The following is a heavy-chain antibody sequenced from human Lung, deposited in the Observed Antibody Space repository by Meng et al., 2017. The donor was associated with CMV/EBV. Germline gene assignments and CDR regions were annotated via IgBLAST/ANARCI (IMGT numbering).Heavy chain of an antibody. CDR1: GGTFSSYT. CDR2: IIPILGIA. J-gene: IGHJ5*02. V-gene: IGHV1-69*04. Sequence: SCKASGGTFSSYTLSWVRQAPGQGLEWMGRIIPILGIANYAQKFQGRVTITADKSTSTAYMELSSLRSEDTAVYYCARDSRPFWFDPWGQGTLVTVSS. CDR3: ARDSRPFWFDP.